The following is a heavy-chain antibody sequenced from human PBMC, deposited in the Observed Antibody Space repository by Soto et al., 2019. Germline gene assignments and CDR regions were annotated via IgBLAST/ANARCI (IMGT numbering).Heavy chain of an antibody. CDR1: GFTFSSYG. CDR3: AKDETATYGMDV. CDR2: ISYDGSNK. D-gene: IGHD2-15*01. J-gene: IGHJ6*02. Sequence: LRLSCAASGFTFSSYGMHWVRQAPGKGLEWVAVISYDGSNKYYADSVKGRFTISRDNSKNTLYLQMNSLRAEDTAVYYCAKDETATYGMDVWGQGTTVTVSS. V-gene: IGHV3-30*18.